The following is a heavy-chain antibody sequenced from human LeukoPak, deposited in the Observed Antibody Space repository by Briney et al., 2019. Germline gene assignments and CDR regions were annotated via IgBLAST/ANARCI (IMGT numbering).Heavy chain of an antibody. D-gene: IGHD4-17*01. CDR1: GFTFSNYE. V-gene: IGHV3-48*03. CDR3: ARIMTTVTTSDY. J-gene: IGHJ4*02. CDR2: IGSSGSNI. Sequence: GGSLRLSCAASGFTFSNYEMNWVRQAPGKGLEWVSYIGSSGSNIYYADSVKGRFTISRDNAKNSLYLQMNSLRAEDTAIYYCARIMTTVTTSDYWGQGTLVTVSS.